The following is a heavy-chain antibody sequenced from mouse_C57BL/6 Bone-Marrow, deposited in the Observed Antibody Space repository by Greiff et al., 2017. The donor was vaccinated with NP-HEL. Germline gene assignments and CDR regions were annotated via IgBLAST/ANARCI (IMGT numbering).Heavy chain of an antibody. CDR1: GFNIKDDY. CDR3: TIIPYYAMDY. V-gene: IGHV14-4*01. CDR2: IDPENGDT. J-gene: IGHJ4*01. Sequence: VQLKQSGAELVRPGASVKLSCTASGFNIKDDYMHWVKQRPEQGLEWIGWIDPENGDTEYASKFQGKATITADTSSNTAYLQLSSLTSEDTAVYYCTIIPYYAMDYWGQGTSVTVSS.